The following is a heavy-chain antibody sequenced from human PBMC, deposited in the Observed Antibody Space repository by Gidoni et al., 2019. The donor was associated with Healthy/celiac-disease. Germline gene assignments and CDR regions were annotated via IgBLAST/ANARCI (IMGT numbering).Heavy chain of an antibody. J-gene: IGHJ4*02. CDR1: GGSISSGGYY. CDR2: IYYSGST. CDR3: ARERLSLRFLEWFVDY. D-gene: IGHD3-3*01. V-gene: IGHV4-31*03. Sequence: QVQLQASGPGLVKPSQTLSLTCTVSGGSISSGGYYWSWIRQHPGKGLEWIGYIYYSGSTYYNPSLKSRVTISVDTSKNQFSLKLSSVTAADTAVYYCARERLSLRFLEWFVDYWGQGTLVTVSS.